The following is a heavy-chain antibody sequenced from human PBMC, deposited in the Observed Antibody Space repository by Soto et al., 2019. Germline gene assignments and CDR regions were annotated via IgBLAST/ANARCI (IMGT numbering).Heavy chain of an antibody. CDR2: ITWNSGKI. V-gene: IGHV3-9*01. D-gene: IGHD2-15*01. CDR3: VKDSYADFHRVLSTAEYFFDY. J-gene: IGHJ4*01. CDR1: GFTFDYYA. Sequence: PGGSLRVSCTASGFTFDYYAMHWVRQGPGRGLEWVSGITWNSGKIAYADSVKGRFTIARDDDNNSLYLQMNSLRPEDTALYYCVKDSYADFHRVLSTAEYFFDYWGHGTLVTVSS.